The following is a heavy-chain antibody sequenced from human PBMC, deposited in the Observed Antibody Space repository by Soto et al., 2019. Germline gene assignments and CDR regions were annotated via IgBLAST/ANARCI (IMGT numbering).Heavy chain of an antibody. CDR2: TYYRSKWST. V-gene: IGHV6-1*01. Sequence: LSQTRSLMCAVRGQSIASKSRALHCIGQAPSRCFELLGSTYYRSKWSTDYAVSLRRRITVSPDSSKDHFSRRLTSLTHEDTAVYYCARALAGSYDYWGQGTLVTVSS. J-gene: IGHJ4*02. D-gene: IGHD3-10*01. CDR1: GQSIASKSRA. CDR3: ARALAGSYDY.